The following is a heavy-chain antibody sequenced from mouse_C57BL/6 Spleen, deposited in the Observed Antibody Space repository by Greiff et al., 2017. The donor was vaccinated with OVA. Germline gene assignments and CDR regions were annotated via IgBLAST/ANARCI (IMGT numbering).Heavy chain of an antibody. V-gene: IGHV1-82*01. J-gene: IGHJ2*01. Sequence: QVQLQQSGPELVKPGASVKISCKASGYAFSSSWMNWVKQRPGKGLEWIGRIYPGDGDTNYNGKFKGKATLTADKSSSTAYMPLSSLTSEDSAVYFCARYDDFDYWGQGTTLTVSS. CDR2: IYPGDGDT. D-gene: IGHD2-14*01. CDR3: ARYDDFDY. CDR1: GYAFSSSW.